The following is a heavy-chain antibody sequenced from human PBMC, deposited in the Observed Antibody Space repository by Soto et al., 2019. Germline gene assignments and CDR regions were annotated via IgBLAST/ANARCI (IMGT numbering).Heavy chain of an antibody. CDR3: ATGSDDSSGYGDY. D-gene: IGHD3-22*01. Sequence: SETLSLTCAVYGGSFSGYYWSWIRQPPGKGLEWIGEINHSGSTNYNPSLKSRVTISVXXXXXXFXLXLXSXTAAXTAVYYCATGSDDSSGYGDYWGQGTLVT. J-gene: IGHJ4*02. V-gene: IGHV4-34*01. CDR2: INHSGST. CDR1: GGSFSGYY.